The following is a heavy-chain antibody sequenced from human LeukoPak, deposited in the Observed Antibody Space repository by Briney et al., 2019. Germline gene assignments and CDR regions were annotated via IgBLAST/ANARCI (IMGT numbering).Heavy chain of an antibody. J-gene: IGHJ4*02. D-gene: IGHD3-10*01. CDR1: GFTFSNSA. Sequence: GGSLRLSCAASGFTFSNSAMTWVRQAPGKGLEWVSCISGSGGSTYYADSVKGRFTISRDNSKNTLYLQMNSLRAEDTAVYYCARGMFYYGSGSDTGDYWGQGTLVTVSS. CDR3: ARGMFYYGSGSDTGDY. V-gene: IGHV3-23*01. CDR2: ISGSGGST.